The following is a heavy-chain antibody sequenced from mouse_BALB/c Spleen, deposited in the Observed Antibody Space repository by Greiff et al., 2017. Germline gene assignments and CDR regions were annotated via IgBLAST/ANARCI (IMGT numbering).Heavy chain of an antibody. CDR1: GFTFSSYA. CDR3: ARDGKGVFAY. Sequence: EVKLMESGGGLVKPGGSLKLSCAASGFTFSSYAMSWVRQSPEKGLEWVAEISSGGSYTYYPDTVTGRFTISRDNAKNTLYLEMSSLRSEDTAMYYCARDGKGVFAYWGQGTLVTVSA. CDR2: ISSGGSYT. D-gene: IGHD4-1*01. J-gene: IGHJ3*01. V-gene: IGHV5-9-4*01.